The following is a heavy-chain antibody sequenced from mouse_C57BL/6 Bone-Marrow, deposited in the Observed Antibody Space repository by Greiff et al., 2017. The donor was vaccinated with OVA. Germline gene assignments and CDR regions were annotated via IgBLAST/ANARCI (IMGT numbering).Heavy chain of an antibody. CDR3: TVGLLCGSYFDY. CDR1: GFTFSNYW. J-gene: IGHJ2*01. V-gene: IGHV6-3*01. D-gene: IGHD2-10*01. CDR2: IRLKSDNYAT. Sequence: EVKLEESGGGLVQPGGSMKLSCVASGFTFSNYWMNWVRQSPEKGLEWVAQIRLKSDNYATHYAESVKGRFTISRDDSKSSVYLQMNNLRAEDTGIYYCTVGLLCGSYFDYWGQGTTLTVSS.